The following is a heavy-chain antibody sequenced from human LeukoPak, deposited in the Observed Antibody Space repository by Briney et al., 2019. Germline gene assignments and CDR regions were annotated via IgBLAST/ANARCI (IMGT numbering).Heavy chain of an antibody. CDR2: IYHSGST. J-gene: IGHJ4*02. Sequence: SETQSLTCAASGGSISSGGYSWSWIRQPPGKGLEWIGYIYHSGSTYYNPSLKSRVTISVDRSKNQFSLKLSSVTAADTAVYYCARDSSSWFFDYWGQGTLVTVSS. CDR3: ARDSSSWFFDY. D-gene: IGHD6-13*01. V-gene: IGHV4-30-2*01. CDR1: GGSISSGGYS.